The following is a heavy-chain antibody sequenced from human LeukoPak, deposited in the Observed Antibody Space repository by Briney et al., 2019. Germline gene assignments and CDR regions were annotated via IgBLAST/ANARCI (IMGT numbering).Heavy chain of an antibody. CDR3: AKDQSGYCSAGSCSAFDY. V-gene: IGHV3-23*01. Sequence: GGSLRLSCAASGFTFSSYAMSWVRQAPGKGLEWVSAISGSGGSTYYADSVKGRFTISRDNSKNTLYLQMNSLRAEDTAVYYCAKDQSGYCSAGSCSAFDYWGQGTLVTVSS. J-gene: IGHJ4*02. D-gene: IGHD2-15*01. CDR1: GFTFSSYA. CDR2: ISGSGGST.